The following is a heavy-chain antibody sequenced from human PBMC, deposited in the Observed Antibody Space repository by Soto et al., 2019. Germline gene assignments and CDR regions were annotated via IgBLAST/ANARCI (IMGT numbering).Heavy chain of an antibody. Sequence: GGSLRLSCAASEFTFSTYAMTWVRQAPGRGLQWVATISDSGDITYYADSVKGRFTISRDNSRNTLYLQMNNLRADDTAVYFCAKVYSSASYFPDYWGQGTRVTVSS. J-gene: IGHJ4*02. CDR3: AKVYSSASYFPDY. CDR1: EFTFSTYA. D-gene: IGHD6-19*01. CDR2: ISDSGDIT. V-gene: IGHV3-23*01.